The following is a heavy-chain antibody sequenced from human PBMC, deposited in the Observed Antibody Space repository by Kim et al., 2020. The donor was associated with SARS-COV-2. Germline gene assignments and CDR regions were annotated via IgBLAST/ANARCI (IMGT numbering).Heavy chain of an antibody. V-gene: IGHV1-46*01. J-gene: IGHJ4*02. CDR2: T. CDR3: ARDRAGGEIDY. Sequence: TSYAQKFQGRVTMTRDTSTSTVYMELSSLRSEDTAVYYCARDRAGGEIDYWGQGTLVTVSS. D-gene: IGHD4-17*01.